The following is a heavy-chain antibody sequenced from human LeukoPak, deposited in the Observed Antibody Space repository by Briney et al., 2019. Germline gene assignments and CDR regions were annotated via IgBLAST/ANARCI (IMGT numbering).Heavy chain of an antibody. Sequence: GGSLRLSCAASGFTFSGSAMHWVRQASGKGLEWVGRIRSKSNSYATAYAASVKGRFTISRDNAKNSLYLQMNSLRAEDTAVYYCARATRTSVLLWFFDYWGQGTLVTVSS. V-gene: IGHV3-73*01. CDR1: GFTFSGSA. D-gene: IGHD3-10*01. CDR3: ARATRTSVLLWFFDY. J-gene: IGHJ4*02. CDR2: IRSKSNSYAT.